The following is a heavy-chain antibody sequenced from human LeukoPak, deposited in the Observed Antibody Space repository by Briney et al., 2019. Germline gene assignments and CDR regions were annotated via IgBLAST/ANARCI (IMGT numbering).Heavy chain of an antibody. V-gene: IGHV4-39*01. D-gene: IGHD3-3*01. CDR1: GGSISSSSYY. CDR2: IYYSGST. Sequence: SETLSLTCTVSGGSISSSSYYWGWIRQPPGKELEWIGSIYYSGSTYYNPSLKSRVTISVDTSKNQFSLKLSSVTAADTAVYYCARLPTIFGVTTVWFDPWGQGTLVTVSS. CDR3: ARLPTIFGVTTVWFDP. J-gene: IGHJ5*02.